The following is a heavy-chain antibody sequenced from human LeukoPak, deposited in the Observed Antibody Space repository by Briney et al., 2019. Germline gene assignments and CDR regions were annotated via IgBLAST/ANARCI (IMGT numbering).Heavy chain of an antibody. J-gene: IGHJ5*02. CDR1: GDSVSSNSAA. CDR3: ARDGGNWFDP. Sequence: SQTLSLTCAISGDSVSSNSAALNWIRQSPSRGLECLGMTYYRSKWYHDYAVSVKSRITINPDTSKNQFSLQLNSVTPEDMAVYYCARDGGNWFDPWGQGTLVTVSS. CDR2: TYYRSKWYH. D-gene: IGHD3-10*01. V-gene: IGHV6-1*01.